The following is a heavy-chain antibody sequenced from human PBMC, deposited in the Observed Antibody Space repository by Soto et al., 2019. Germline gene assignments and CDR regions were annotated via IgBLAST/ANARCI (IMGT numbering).Heavy chain of an antibody. V-gene: IGHV3-23*01. CDR3: AKVPATRSWSDLCRLGY. J-gene: IGHJ4*02. D-gene: IGHD6-13*01. Sequence: GGSLRLSCAASGFTFSSYAMSWVRQAPGKGLEWVSAISGSGGSTYYADSVKGRFTISRDNSKNTLYLQMNSLRAEDTAIYYCAKVPATRSWSDLCRLGYCGQGTRVTVSS. CDR2: ISGSGGST. CDR1: GFTFSSYA.